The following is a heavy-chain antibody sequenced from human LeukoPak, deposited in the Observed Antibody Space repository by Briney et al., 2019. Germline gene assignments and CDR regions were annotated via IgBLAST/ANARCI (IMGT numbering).Heavy chain of an antibody. V-gene: IGHV3-30-3*01. CDR2: ISYDGSNK. CDR3: ARDGRDGHPGGYYFDY. J-gene: IGHJ4*02. CDR1: GFTFSSYA. D-gene: IGHD5-24*01. Sequence: PGGSLRLSCAASGFTFSSYAMHWVRQAPGKGLEWVAVISYDGSNKYYADSVKGRFTISRDNSKNTLYLQMNSLRAEDTAVYYCARDGRDGHPGGYYFDYWGQGTLVTVSS.